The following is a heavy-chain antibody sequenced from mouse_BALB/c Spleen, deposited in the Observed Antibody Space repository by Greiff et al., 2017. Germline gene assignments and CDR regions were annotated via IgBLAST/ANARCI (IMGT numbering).Heavy chain of an antibody. D-gene: IGHD4-1*01. V-gene: IGHV7-3*02. CDR2: IRNKANGYTT. J-gene: IGHJ2*01. CDR1: GFTFTDYY. Sequence: EVKLMESGGGLVQPGGSLRLSCATSGFTFTDYYMSWVRQPPGKALEWLGFIRNKANGYTTEYSASVKGRFTISRDNSQSILYLQMNTLRAEDSATYYCADWDGGYWGQGTTLTVSS. CDR3: ADWDGGY.